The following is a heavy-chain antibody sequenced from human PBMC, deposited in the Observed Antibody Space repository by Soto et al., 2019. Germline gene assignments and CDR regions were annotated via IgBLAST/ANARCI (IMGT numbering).Heavy chain of an antibody. CDR3: ARDLYYWNY. J-gene: IGHJ4*02. CDR1: GGSINGYY. V-gene: IGHV4-59*01. D-gene: IGHD1-20*01. Sequence: SETLSLTCTVSGGSINGYYWNWIRQPPGKGLEWIGYISDSGSTNYNPSLKSRLTMSVDTSKNQFSLKLSSVTAADTAVYYCARDLYYWNYWGQGTLVTVSS. CDR2: ISDSGST.